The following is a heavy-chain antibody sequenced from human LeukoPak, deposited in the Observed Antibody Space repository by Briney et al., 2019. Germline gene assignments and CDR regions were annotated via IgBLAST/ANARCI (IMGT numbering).Heavy chain of an antibody. J-gene: IGHJ4*02. CDR2: INHSGST. CDR1: GGSISSSSYY. CDR3: ARGRRYDYVWGSYRYGYYFDY. D-gene: IGHD3-16*02. Sequence: SETLSLTCTVSGGSISSSSYYWGWIRQPPGKGLEWIGEINHSGSTNYNPSLKSRVTISVDTSKNQFSLKLSSVTAADTAVYYCARGRRYDYVWGSYRYGYYFDYWGQGTLVTVSS. V-gene: IGHV4-39*07.